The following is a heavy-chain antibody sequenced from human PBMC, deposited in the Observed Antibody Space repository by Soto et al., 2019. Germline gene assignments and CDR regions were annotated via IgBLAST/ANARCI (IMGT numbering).Heavy chain of an antibody. V-gene: IGHV1-3*04. CDR2: FNTGNGDT. D-gene: IGHD3-22*01. J-gene: IGHJ4*02. CDR3: ARVVPLYDRTSPLDY. CDR1: GYTFSTYG. Sequence: ASVKVSCKASGYTFSTYGIHWVRQAPGQRLEWMGWFNTGNGDTKYSQKFQGRVTLTGDTSASTASMELSGLRSADTAVYYCARVVPLYDRTSPLDYWGQGTLVTVSS.